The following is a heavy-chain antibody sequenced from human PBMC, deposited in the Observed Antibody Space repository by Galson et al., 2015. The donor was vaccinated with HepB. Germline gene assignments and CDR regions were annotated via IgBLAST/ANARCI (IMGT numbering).Heavy chain of an antibody. CDR1: GFTFSSYA. CDR3: AKVPHSSSLLGYYHYGMDV. V-gene: IGHV3-30-3*01. CDR2: ISYDGTNK. D-gene: IGHD6-6*01. J-gene: IGHJ6*02. Sequence: SLRLSCAASGFTFSSYALHWVRQAPGKGLEWVAVISYDGTNKHYAESVKGRFTISRDNSKKTLYLQMNSPRGEDTAVYYCAKVPHSSSLLGYYHYGMDVWGRGTTVTVSS.